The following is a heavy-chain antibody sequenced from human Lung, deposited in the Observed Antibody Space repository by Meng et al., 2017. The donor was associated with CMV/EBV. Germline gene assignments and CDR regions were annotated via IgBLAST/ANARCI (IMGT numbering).Heavy chain of an antibody. CDR3: AKGRSLGYYYYGMDV. Sequence: GGSXRLXCAASGFTFSSYAMSWVRQAPGKGLEWVSAISGSGGSTYYADSVKGRFTISRDNSKNTLYLQMNSLRAEDTAVYYCAKGRSLGYYYYGMDVWGPGNTV. D-gene: IGHD3-16*02. V-gene: IGHV3-23*01. CDR2: ISGSGGST. J-gene: IGHJ6*01. CDR1: GFTFSSYA.